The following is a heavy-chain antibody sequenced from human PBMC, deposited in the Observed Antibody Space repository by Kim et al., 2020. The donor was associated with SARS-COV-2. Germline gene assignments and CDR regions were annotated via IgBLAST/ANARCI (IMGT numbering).Heavy chain of an antibody. J-gene: IGHJ5*02. D-gene: IGHD3-10*01. Sequence: SETLSLTCAVSGGSINTGDNYWSWIRQPPGKGLEWIGYIFYSGNTYYNPSLKSRLTISVDASKNQFSLKLTSVTAADTAVYYCARLGRDYYGSGPNWFDPWGRGTLVTVSS. CDR3: ARLGRDYYGSGPNWFDP. V-gene: IGHV4-31*11. CDR2: IFYSGNT. CDR1: GGSINTGDNY.